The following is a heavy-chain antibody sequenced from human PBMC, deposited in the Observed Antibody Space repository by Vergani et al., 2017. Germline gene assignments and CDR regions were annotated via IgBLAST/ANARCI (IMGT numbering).Heavy chain of an antibody. CDR1: GFSLSTSGVG. D-gene: IGHD2-2*02. CDR3: AHSXYCSSTSCYTHGGYYYYYMDV. CDR2: IYWDDDK. J-gene: IGHJ6*03. V-gene: IGHV2-5*02. Sequence: QITLKESGPTLVKPTQTLTLTCTFSGFSLSTSGVGVGWIRQPPGTALEWLALIYWDDDKRYSPSLKSRLTITKDTSKNQVVLTMTNMDPVDTATYYCAHSXYCSSTSCYTHGGYYYYYMDVWGKGTTDTVSS.